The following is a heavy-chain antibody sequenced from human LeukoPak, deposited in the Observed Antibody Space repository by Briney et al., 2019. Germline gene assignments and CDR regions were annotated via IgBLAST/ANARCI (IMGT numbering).Heavy chain of an antibody. CDR1: GFTFSSYA. CDR3: ASMYVLGYSYGYYLDY. V-gene: IGHV3-30*04. Sequence: PAGSLRLSCAASGFTFSSYAMHWVRQAPGKGLEGGAVISYDGSNKYYADSVKGRFTISRDNSKNTLYLQMNSLRAEDTAVYYCASMYVLGYSYGYYLDYWGQGTLVTVSS. D-gene: IGHD5-18*01. CDR2: ISYDGSNK. J-gene: IGHJ4*02.